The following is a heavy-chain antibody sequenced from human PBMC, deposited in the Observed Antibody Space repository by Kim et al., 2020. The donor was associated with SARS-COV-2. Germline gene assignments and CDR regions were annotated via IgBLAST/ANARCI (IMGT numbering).Heavy chain of an antibody. CDR1: GGSISSGGYY. D-gene: IGHD7-27*01. Sequence: SETLSLTCTVSGGSISSGGYYWSWIRQHPGKGLEWIGYIYYSGSTYYNPSLKSRVTISVDTSKNQFSLKLSSVTAADTAVYYCARDYFRTGDVSYYYGMDVWGQGTTVTVSS. J-gene: IGHJ6*02. CDR2: IYYSGST. V-gene: IGHV4-31*03. CDR3: ARDYFRTGDVSYYYGMDV.